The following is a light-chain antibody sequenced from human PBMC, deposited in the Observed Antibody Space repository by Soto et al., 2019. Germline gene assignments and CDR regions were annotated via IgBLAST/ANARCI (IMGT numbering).Light chain of an antibody. CDR3: LLSYRGARV. V-gene: IGLV7-46*01. J-gene: IGLJ1*01. CDR1: TGVVTSGHY. Sequence: QAVVTQEPSLTVSPGGTLILTCGSSTGVVTSGHYPYWFQQKPGQAPRTLIHDTYKKHSWTPARFSGSLLGGKAALTLSGAQPDDEAEDYCLLSYRGARVFGSETKVTVL. CDR2: DTY.